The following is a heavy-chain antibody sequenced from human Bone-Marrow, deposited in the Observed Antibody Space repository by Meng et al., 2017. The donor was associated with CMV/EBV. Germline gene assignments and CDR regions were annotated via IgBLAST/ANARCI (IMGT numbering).Heavy chain of an antibody. CDR1: GFTFSSYS. D-gene: IGHD5-18*01. CDR3: AKWGDERGYSYGYARSPDV. Sequence: GESLKISCAASGFTFSSYSMNWVRQAPGKGLEWVSSISSSSSYIYYADSVKGRFTISRDNAKNSLYLQMNSLRAEDTAVYYCAKWGDERGYSYGYARSPDVWGQGTTVTVSS. V-gene: IGHV3-21*01. CDR2: ISSSSSYI. J-gene: IGHJ6*02.